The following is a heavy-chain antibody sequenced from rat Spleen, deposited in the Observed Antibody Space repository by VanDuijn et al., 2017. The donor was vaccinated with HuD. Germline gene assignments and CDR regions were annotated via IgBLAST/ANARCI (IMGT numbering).Heavy chain of an antibody. D-gene: IGHD1-2*01. CDR1: GFTFSDYN. J-gene: IGHJ2*01. CDR3: ASTSSYDY. V-gene: IGHV5-7*01. CDR2: ISYDGSST. Sequence: EVQLVESGGGLVQPGRSMKLSCAASGFTFSDYNMAWVRQAPKKGLEWVATISYDGSSTYYRDSVKGRFTISRDNAKSTLYLQMDSLRSEDTATYYCASTSSYDYWGQGVMVTVSS.